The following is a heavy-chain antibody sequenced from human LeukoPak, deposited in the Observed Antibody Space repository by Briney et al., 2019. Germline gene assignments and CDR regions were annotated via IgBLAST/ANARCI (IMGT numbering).Heavy chain of an antibody. Sequence: GGSLRLSCTASGFTFSSYWMSWVRQAPGEGLEWVAHINQDASEKYYVDSVKGRFTISRDNAKNSLYLQMNSLRAEDTAVYYCARGRRVPAAMGNWFDPWGQGTLATVSS. CDR2: INQDASEK. J-gene: IGHJ5*02. CDR1: GFTFSSYW. V-gene: IGHV3-7*01. CDR3: ARGRRVPAAMGNWFDP. D-gene: IGHD2-2*01.